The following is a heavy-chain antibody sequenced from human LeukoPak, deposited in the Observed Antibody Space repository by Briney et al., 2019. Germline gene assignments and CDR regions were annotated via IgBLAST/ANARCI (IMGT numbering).Heavy chain of an antibody. V-gene: IGHV3-48*01. J-gene: IGHJ4*02. CDR3: ARDREKQWLAFDY. D-gene: IGHD6-19*01. Sequence: PGGSLRLSCAASGFTFSSYSMNRVRQAPGKGLEWVSYISSSSSTIYYADSVKGRFTISRDNAKNSPYLQMNSLRAEDTAVYYCARDREKQWLAFDYWGQGTLVTVSS. CDR1: GFTFSSYS. CDR2: ISSSSSTI.